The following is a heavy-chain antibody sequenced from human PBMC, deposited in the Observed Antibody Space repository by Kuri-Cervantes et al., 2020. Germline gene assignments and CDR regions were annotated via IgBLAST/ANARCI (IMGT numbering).Heavy chain of an antibody. CDR1: GGSFSGYY. Sequence: SETLSLTCAVYGGSFSGYYWSWIRQPPGKGLEWIGEINHSGSTNYNPSLKSRVTISVDKSKNQFSLKLTSVTAADTAVYYCAKDPPPNCGADCYHYFDYWGQGTLVTVSS. V-gene: IGHV4-34*01. D-gene: IGHD2-21*02. CDR3: AKDPPPNCGADCYHYFDY. CDR2: INHSGST. J-gene: IGHJ4*02.